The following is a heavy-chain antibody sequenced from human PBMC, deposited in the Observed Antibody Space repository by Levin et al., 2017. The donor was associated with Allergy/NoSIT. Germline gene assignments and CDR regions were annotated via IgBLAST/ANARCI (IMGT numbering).Heavy chain of an antibody. CDR3: ARGGWGSSSHFDY. V-gene: IGHV3-7*01. CDR2: IKQDGSEK. J-gene: IGHJ4*02. Sequence: PGGSLRLSCAASGFTFSSYWMSWVRQAPGKGLEWVANIKQDGSEKYYVDSVKGRFTISRDNAKNSLYLQMNSLRAEDTAVYYCARGGWGSSSHFDYWGQGTLVTVSS. D-gene: IGHD6-6*01. CDR1: GFTFSSYW.